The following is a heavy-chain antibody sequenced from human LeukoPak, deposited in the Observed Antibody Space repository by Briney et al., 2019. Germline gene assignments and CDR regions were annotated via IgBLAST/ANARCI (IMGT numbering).Heavy chain of an antibody. CDR2: IYTIGII. Sequence: SETLSLTCIVPGGSISSYLWSWIRQPPGKGLEWIGRIYTIGIIHYNPSPKCRVTMPVDTSTNQFPLKLSSVTGAATAVHSSAGDYVNLLAAAVRGLNWFDPWGQGTLVTVSS. CDR3: AGDYVNLLAAAVRGLNWFDP. V-gene: IGHV4-4*07. CDR1: GGSISSYL. D-gene: IGHD6-13*01. J-gene: IGHJ5*02.